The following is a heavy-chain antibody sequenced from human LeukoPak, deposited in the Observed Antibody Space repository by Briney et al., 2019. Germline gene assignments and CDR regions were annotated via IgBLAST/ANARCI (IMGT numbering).Heavy chain of an antibody. Sequence: GASVKVSCKASGYTFTGYYMHWVRQAPGQGLEWIGWINPNSGGTNYAQKFQGRVTMTRDTSISTAYMELSRLRSDDTAVYYCARVEGATTEFYDYWGQGTLVTVSS. CDR3: ARVEGATTEFYDY. V-gene: IGHV1-2*02. CDR1: GYTFTGYY. CDR2: INPNSGGT. D-gene: IGHD1-26*01. J-gene: IGHJ4*02.